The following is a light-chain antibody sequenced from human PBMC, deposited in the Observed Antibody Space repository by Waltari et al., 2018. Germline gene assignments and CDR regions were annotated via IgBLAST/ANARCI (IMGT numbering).Light chain of an antibody. CDR2: GNSDGSH. CDR3: QTGGHGTWV. J-gene: IGLJ3*02. CDR1: SGYSSNV. V-gene: IGLV4-69*01. Sequence: LVLTQSPSASASLGASVKLTCTLSSGYSSNVIAWLQQQPGKGPRYLMKGNSDGSHRKGDDLPDRFSASKSGTECQLTISSLQSEDEADYFCQTGGHGTWVFGGGTKLTIL.